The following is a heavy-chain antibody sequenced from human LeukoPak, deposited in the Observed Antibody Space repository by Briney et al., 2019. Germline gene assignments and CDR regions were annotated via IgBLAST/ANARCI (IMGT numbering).Heavy chain of an antibody. V-gene: IGHV1-2*02. CDR1: GYTFTGYY. J-gene: IGHJ4*02. CDR2: INPNSGGT. CDR3: ARDHCSGGSCYVVLGY. Sequence: GASVKVSCKTSGYTFTGYYMHWVRQAPGQGLEWMGWINPNSGGTNYAQKFQGRVTMTRDTSISTAYMELSRLRSDDTAVYYCARDHCSGGSCYVVLGYWGQGTLVTVSS. D-gene: IGHD2-15*01.